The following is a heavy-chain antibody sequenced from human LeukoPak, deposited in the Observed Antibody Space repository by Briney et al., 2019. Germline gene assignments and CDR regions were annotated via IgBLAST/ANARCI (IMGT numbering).Heavy chain of an antibody. CDR2: IRSDGSNK. CDR3: AKDIPSSSWYLGY. V-gene: IGHV3-30*02. CDR1: GLTFSSSG. J-gene: IGHJ4*02. D-gene: IGHD6-13*01. Sequence: GGXLRLSCAASGLTFSSSGMHWVRQAPGKGLVWVALIRSDGSNKYYADSVKGRFTVSRDNSKDTLYLQMNSLRPDDTAVYYCAKDIPSSSWYLGYWGQGTLVTVSS.